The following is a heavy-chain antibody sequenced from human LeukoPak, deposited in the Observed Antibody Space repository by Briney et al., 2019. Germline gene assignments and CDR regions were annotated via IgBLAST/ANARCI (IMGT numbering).Heavy chain of an antibody. V-gene: IGHV4-34*01. CDR3: ARHSSSWPRVGFDP. D-gene: IGHD6-13*01. J-gene: IGHJ5*02. Sequence: PSETLSLTCAVYGGSFSGYYWSWIRQPPGKGLEWIGEINHSGSTNYNPSLKSRVTISVDTSKNQFSLKLSSVTAADTAVYYCARHSSSWPRVGFDPWGQGTLVTVPS. CDR1: GGSFSGYY. CDR2: INHSGST.